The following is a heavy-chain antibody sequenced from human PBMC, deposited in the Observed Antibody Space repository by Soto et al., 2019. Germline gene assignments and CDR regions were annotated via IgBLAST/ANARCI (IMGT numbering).Heavy chain of an antibody. V-gene: IGHV3-43*01. J-gene: IGHJ4*02. CDR1: GFTFGDYT. CDR2: ITWDGINI. CDR3: AKDGIAWH. Sequence: EVQLVESGGGVVQPGGSLRLSCTASGFTFGDYTMHWVRQAPGKGLEWVSLITWDGINIEYADSVRGRFTISRDNSKNSLYLQMNGLRHVDTAFYYCAKDGIAWHWGQGTLVTVSS. D-gene: IGHD2-15*01.